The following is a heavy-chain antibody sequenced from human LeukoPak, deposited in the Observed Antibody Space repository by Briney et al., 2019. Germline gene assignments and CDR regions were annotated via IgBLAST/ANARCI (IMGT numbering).Heavy chain of an antibody. J-gene: IGHJ5*02. D-gene: IGHD3-10*01. Sequence: PGGSLRPSCAASGFTFSDYYMSWIRQAPGKGLEWVSYISSSGSTIYYADSVKGRFTISRDNAKNSLYLQMNSLRAEDTAVYYCARDPKFFVTMVRGGPNWFDPWGQGTLVTVSS. CDR1: GFTFSDYY. V-gene: IGHV3-11*01. CDR3: ARDPKFFVTMVRGGPNWFDP. CDR2: ISSSGSTI.